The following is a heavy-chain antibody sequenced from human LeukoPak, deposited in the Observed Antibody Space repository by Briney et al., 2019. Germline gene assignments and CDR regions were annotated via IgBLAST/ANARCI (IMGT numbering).Heavy chain of an antibody. V-gene: IGHV4-4*07. J-gene: IGHJ4*02. D-gene: IGHD2-15*01. CDR1: GGSISSYY. CDR2: IYTSGST. CDR3: ASTQTAPGYCSGGSCYWALDY. Sequence: SETLSLTCTVSGGSISSYYWSWIRQPAGKGLEWIGRIYTSGSTNYHPSLKSRVTMSVDTSKNQFSLKMSSVTAADTAVYYCASTQTAPGYCSGGSCYWALDYWGQGTLVTVSS.